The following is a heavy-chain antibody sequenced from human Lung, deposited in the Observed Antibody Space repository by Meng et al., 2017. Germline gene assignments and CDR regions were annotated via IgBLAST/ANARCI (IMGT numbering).Heavy chain of an antibody. V-gene: IGHV3-21*01. CDR3: ARGSYQPLLLSALDY. CDR1: AFTFSDYS. Sequence: EVQLVESGGGLVKPVRSLRLSCAASAFTFSDYSMNWVRQAPGKGLEWVSFISNTGKYIYYADSVKGRFTISRDNAKNSLYLQINSLRAEDTAVYYCARGSYQPLLLSALDYWGQGTLVTVSS. CDR2: ISNTGKYI. D-gene: IGHD2-15*01. J-gene: IGHJ4*02.